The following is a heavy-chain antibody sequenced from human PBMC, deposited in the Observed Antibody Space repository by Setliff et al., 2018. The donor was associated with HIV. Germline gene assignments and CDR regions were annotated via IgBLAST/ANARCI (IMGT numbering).Heavy chain of an antibody. J-gene: IGHJ4*02. CDR1: GGSLSGHY. Sequence: ETLSLTCAVYGGSLSGHYWTWIRQPPGEGLEWIGEISHSGKTNYNPSLKSRVTISVDTSKNQFSLKVTSVTAADTAVYYCVTSSSWSSRLNFWGQGMLVTVSS. CDR3: VTSSSWSSRLNF. CDR2: ISHSGKT. D-gene: IGHD6-13*01. V-gene: IGHV4-34*01.